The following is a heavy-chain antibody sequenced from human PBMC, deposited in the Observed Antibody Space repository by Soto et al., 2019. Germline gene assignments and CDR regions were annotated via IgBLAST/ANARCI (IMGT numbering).Heavy chain of an antibody. CDR1: GYSFTSYW. D-gene: IGHD5-12*01. CDR3: ATLIQGVGRLDPIDP. CDR2: IYPGDSDT. V-gene: IGHV5-51*01. J-gene: IGHJ5*02. Sequence: GESLKISCKGSGYSFTSYWIGWVRQMPGKGLEWMGIIYPGDSDTRYSPSFQGQVTISADKSISTAYLQWSSLKASDTAMYYCATLIQGVGRLDPIDPWGQGTLVTVSS.